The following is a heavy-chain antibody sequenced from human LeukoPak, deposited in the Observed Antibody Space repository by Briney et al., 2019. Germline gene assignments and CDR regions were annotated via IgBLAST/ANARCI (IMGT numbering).Heavy chain of an antibody. CDR3: AKDDSSSWATFDY. J-gene: IGHJ4*02. CDR1: GFTFSSYA. V-gene: IGHV3-30*02. D-gene: IGHD6-13*01. CDR2: IRSDGSNK. Sequence: PGGSLRLSCAASGFTFSSYAMHWVRQAPGKGLEWVTSIRSDGSNKFYTDSVKGRFTISRDNSKNTLYLQMNSLRAEDTAVYYCAKDDSSSWATFDYWGQGTLVTVSS.